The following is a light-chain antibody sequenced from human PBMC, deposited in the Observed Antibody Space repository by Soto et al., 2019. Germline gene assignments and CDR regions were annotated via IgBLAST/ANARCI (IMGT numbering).Light chain of an antibody. CDR1: SSDVGGYSY. V-gene: IGLV2-14*01. CDR3: SSYTSSSTVV. Sequence: QSALPQPASVYGSPGQSITISCTGTSSDVGGYSYVSWYQQHPGKAPKLMIYDVSNRPSGVSNSFSGSKSGNTASLTISGLQAEDEADYYCSSYTSSSTVVFGGGTKRTVL. CDR2: DVS. J-gene: IGLJ2*01.